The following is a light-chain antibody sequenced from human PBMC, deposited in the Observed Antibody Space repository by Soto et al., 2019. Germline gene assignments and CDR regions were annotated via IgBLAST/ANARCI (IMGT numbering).Light chain of an antibody. CDR1: QGLNRN. V-gene: IGKV3-15*01. CDR2: GAS. CDR3: HEYNTCPCT. J-gene: IGKJ1*01. Sequence: ETVLTQSPATLSVSPGETATLSCTTSQGLNRNLAWYQQKLGQAPRVLIYGASTRAAGIPARFSGSGSGTEFILNISSLQSEDFAVYYCHEYNTCPCTFGQGTKVEIK.